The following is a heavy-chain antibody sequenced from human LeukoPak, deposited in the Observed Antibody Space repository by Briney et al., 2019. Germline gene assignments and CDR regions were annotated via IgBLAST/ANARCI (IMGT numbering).Heavy chain of an antibody. CDR3: ARDWQLVQYYFAY. Sequence: ASVKVSCKASGYTFSTYAMHWVRQAPGQRLEWMGWINAGNSNTKYSQKFQGRLTITRDTSASTAYMELSSLTSEDTAVYFCARDWQLVQYYFAYWGQGTLVTVSS. V-gene: IGHV1-3*01. J-gene: IGHJ4*02. CDR1: GYTFSTYA. CDR2: INAGNSNT. D-gene: IGHD6-13*01.